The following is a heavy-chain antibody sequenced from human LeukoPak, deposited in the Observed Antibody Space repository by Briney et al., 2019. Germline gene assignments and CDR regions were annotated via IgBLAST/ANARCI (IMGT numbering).Heavy chain of an antibody. CDR2: IYYSGST. D-gene: IGHD6-19*01. V-gene: IGHV4-59*08. J-gene: IGHJ4*02. CDR1: GSSMSSYS. Sequence: ASETLSLTCTVSGSSMSSYSWSWIRQPPGEGLEWIGFIYYSGSTNYNPSLKSRVTISVDTSKNQFSLKVNSVTAADTAVYYCARHRTSGWGLDYWGQGTLVTVSS. CDR3: ARHRTSGWGLDY.